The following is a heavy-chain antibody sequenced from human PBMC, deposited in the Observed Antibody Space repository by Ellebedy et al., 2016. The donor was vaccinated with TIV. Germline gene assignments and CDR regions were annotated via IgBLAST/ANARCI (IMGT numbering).Heavy chain of an antibody. CDR2: IYYSGST. CDR3: ARKVPAPTTVPPNWYFDL. J-gene: IGHJ2*01. V-gene: IGHV4-59*01. Sequence: MPSETLSLTCTVSGGSISSYYWSWIRQPPGKGLEWIGYIYYSGSTNYNPSLKSRVTISVDTSKNQFSLKLSSVTAADTAVYYCARKVPAPTTVPPNWYFDLWGQGALVTVSS. CDR1: GGSISSYY. D-gene: IGHD4-17*01.